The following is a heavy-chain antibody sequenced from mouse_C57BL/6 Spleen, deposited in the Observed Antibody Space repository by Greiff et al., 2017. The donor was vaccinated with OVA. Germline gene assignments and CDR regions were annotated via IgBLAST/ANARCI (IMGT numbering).Heavy chain of an antibody. Sequence: EVKLQESGEGLVKPGGSLKLSCAASGFTFSSYAMSWVRQTPEKRLEWVAYISSGGDYIYYADTVKGRFTISRDNARNTLYLQMSSLKSEDTAMYYCTRDGYYGRGDVWGTGTTVTVSS. D-gene: IGHD1-1*01. V-gene: IGHV5-9-1*02. CDR3: TRDGYYGRGDV. CDR2: ISSGGDYI. J-gene: IGHJ1*03. CDR1: GFTFSSYA.